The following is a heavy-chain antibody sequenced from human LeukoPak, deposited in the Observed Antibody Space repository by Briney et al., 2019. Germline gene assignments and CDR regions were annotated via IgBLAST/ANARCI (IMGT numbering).Heavy chain of an antibody. CDR3: ARDPGDYYDSSGYYYPY. CDR2: ISSSGSTI. Sequence: GGSLRLSCAASGFTFSSYSMNWVRQAPGKGLEWVSYISSSGSTIYYADSVKGRFTISRDNAKNSLYLQMNSLRAEGTAVYYCARDPGDYYDSSGYYYPYWGQGTLVTVSS. J-gene: IGHJ4*02. D-gene: IGHD3-22*01. CDR1: GFTFSSYS. V-gene: IGHV3-48*04.